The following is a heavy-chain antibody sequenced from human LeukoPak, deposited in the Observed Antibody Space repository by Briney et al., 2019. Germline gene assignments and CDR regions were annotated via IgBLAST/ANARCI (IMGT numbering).Heavy chain of an antibody. Sequence: SETLSLACTVSGGPIRSYYWSWMRQPPGKGLEWIGYIYYSGSTNYNPSLKSRVTISVDTSKNQFSLKLSSVTAADTAVYYCARYSYHWYFDLWGRGTLVTVSS. CDR2: IYYSGST. CDR1: GGPIRSYY. J-gene: IGHJ2*01. D-gene: IGHD5-18*01. V-gene: IGHV4-59*08. CDR3: ARYSYHWYFDL.